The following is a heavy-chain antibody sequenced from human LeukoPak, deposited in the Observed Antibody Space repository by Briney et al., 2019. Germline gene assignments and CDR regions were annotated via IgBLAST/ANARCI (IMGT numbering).Heavy chain of an antibody. CDR2: ISWNSGSI. V-gene: IGHV3-9*01. CDR3: ARGPPFWSGSYQGHFDY. J-gene: IGHJ4*02. CDR1: GFTFDDYA. Sequence: GRSLRLSCAASGFTFDDYAMHWVRQTPGKGLEWVSGISWNSGSIGYADSVKGRFTISRDNAKNTLYLQMNSLRAEDTAVHYCARGPPFWSGSYQGHFDYWGQGTLVTVSS. D-gene: IGHD3-3*01.